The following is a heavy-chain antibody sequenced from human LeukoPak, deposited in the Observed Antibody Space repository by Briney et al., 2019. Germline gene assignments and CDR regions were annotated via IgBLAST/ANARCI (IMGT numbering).Heavy chain of an antibody. V-gene: IGHV3-21*01. Sequence: PGGSLRLSCAASGFTFSSYSMNWVRQAPGKGLEWVSSISSSSSYIYYADSVKGRFTISRDNAKNSLFLQMNSLRAEDTAVYYCARDQGSGYATPHDYGDYRNFDYWGQGTLVTVSS. CDR3: ARDQGSGYATPHDYGDYRNFDY. CDR2: ISSSSSYI. CDR1: GFTFSSYS. J-gene: IGHJ4*02. D-gene: IGHD4-17*01.